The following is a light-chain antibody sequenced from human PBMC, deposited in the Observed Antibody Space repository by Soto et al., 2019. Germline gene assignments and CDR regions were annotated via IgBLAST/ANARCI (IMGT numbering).Light chain of an antibody. CDR3: SSYTSSSTLDNYV. J-gene: IGLJ1*01. V-gene: IGLV2-14*01. CDR1: SSDVGGYNY. CDR2: DVS. Sequence: QSVLTQPASVSGSPGQSITISCTGTSSDVGGYNYVSWYQQHPGKAPKLMIYDVSNRPSEVSNRFSGSKSGNTASLTISGLQAEDEADYYCSSYTSSSTLDNYVFGTGTKHTVL.